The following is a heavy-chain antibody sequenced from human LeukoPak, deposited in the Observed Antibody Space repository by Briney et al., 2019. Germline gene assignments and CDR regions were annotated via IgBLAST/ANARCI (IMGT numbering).Heavy chain of an antibody. CDR1: GGSFSGYY. D-gene: IGHD3-10*01. J-gene: IGHJ5*01. V-gene: IGHV4-34*01. CDR2: INHSGST. CDR3: ASRGGLLWFGELLKYYCFDA. Sequence: PSETLSLTCAVSGGSFSGYYWSWIRQPPGKGLEWIGEINHSGSTNYNPSLKSRVTISVDTSKNQFSLKLSSVTAADTAVYYCASRGGLLWFGELLKYYCFDAWGKGTMVTVSS.